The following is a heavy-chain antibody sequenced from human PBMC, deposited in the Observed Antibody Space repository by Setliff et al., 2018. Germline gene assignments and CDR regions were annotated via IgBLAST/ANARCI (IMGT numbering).Heavy chain of an antibody. CDR2: VYYSGNT. D-gene: IGHD3-22*01. CDR3: ARYDSSGYSENYYFDY. Sequence: SETLSLTCTVSGGSISTTDHYWGWIRQPPGKGLEWIGCVYYSGNTYYSPYLKSRVTMFVDTSKNQFSLMLYSVTAADTAIYYCARYDSSGYSENYYFDYWGQGTLVTVSS. V-gene: IGHV4-39*07. CDR1: GGSISTTDHY. J-gene: IGHJ4*02.